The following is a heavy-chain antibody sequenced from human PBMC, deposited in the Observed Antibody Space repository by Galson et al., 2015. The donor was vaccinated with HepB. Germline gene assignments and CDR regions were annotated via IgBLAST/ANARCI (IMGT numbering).Heavy chain of an antibody. CDR1: GFTFSDAW. CDR2: IKSSIDGGTT. V-gene: IGHV3-15*01. J-gene: IGHJ5*02. Sequence: SLRLSCAASGFTFSDAWMSWVRQAPGKGLEWVGRIKSSIDGGTTDYAAPVKGRFIVSRDDSKNTLYLHMNSLKTEGTAVYYCYREGAWGQGTLVTVSS. CDR3: YREGA.